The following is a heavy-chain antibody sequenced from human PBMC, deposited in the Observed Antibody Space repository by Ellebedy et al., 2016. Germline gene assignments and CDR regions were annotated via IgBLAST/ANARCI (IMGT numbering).Heavy chain of an antibody. J-gene: IGHJ6*02. Sequence: SETLSLXCGVSGGSFSGSYWIWIRQPLGKGLEWIGEINYSGSTNYNPSLKSRVTISVDRSKNQFSLMLTSVTAADTAVYYCAGSWEWFEAYYYGMDVWGQGTTVTVSS. D-gene: IGHD3-10*01. V-gene: IGHV4-34*01. CDR3: AGSWEWFEAYYYGMDV. CDR1: GGSFSGSY. CDR2: INYSGST.